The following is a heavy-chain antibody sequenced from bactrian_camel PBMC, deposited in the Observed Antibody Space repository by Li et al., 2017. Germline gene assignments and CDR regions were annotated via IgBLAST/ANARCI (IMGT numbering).Heavy chain of an antibody. CDR1: GFTFSSSG. CDR2: FYLNA. CDR3: VRDWRTVVGGTPGDS. J-gene: IGHJ4*01. D-gene: IGHD6*01. Sequence: VQLVESGGGLVQPGGSLRLSCVASGFTFSSSGMHWVRQAPGKGLEWVSGFYLNAYYADSLKGRFTISRDNAKNTVYLQMNSLKPEDTAVYYCVRDWRTVVGGTPGDSWGQGTQVTVS. V-gene: IGHV3S10*01.